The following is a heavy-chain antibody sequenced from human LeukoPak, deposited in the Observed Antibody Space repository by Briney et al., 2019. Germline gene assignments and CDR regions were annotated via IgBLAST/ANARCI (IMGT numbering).Heavy chain of an antibody. V-gene: IGHV3-30*18. J-gene: IGHJ4*02. Sequence: PGGSLRLSCAASGFTFSSYGMHWVRQAPGKGLEWVAVISYDGSNKYYADSVKGRFTISRDNSKNTLYLQMNSLRAEDTAVYYCAKDLSSGSYAFDYWGQGTLVTVSS. CDR3: AKDLSSGSYAFDY. CDR1: GFTFSSYG. D-gene: IGHD1-26*01. CDR2: ISYDGSNK.